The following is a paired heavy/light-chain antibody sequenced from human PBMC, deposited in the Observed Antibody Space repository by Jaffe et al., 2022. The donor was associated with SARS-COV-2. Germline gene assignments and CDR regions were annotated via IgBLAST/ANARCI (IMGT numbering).Heavy chain of an antibody. D-gene: IGHD3-10*01. V-gene: IGHV3-23*01. CDR3: AKSDYYYGSGSYQY. Sequence: EVQLLESGGGSVQPGGSLRLSCAASGFTFSSYAMSWVRQAPGKGLEWVSGIGGNGGGTYYADSVKGRFTISRDNSKNTLYLQMNSLRVEDTAVYHCAKSDYYYGSGSYQYWGQGTLVTVSS. CDR1: GFTFSSYA. CDR2: IGGNGGGT. J-gene: IGHJ4*02.
Light chain of an antibody. CDR3: LQHNTYPYT. V-gene: IGKV1-17*01. J-gene: IGKJ2*01. CDR1: QGIRND. CDR2: AAS. Sequence: DIQMTQSPSSLSASVGDRVTITCRASQGIRNDLGWYQQKPGKAPKRLIYAASSLQSGVPSRFSGSGSGTEFTLTISSLQPEDFATYYCLQHNTYPYTFGQGTKLEIK.